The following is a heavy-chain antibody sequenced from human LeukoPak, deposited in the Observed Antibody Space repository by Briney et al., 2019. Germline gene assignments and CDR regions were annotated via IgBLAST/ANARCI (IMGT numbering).Heavy chain of an antibody. V-gene: IGHV3-74*01. D-gene: IGHD7-27*01. J-gene: IGHJ4*02. CDR1: GFTFSSYW. CDR2: INSDGSST. Sequence: PGGSLRLSCAASGFTFSSYWMHWVRQAPGKGLVWVSRINSDGSSTSYADSVKGRFTISRDNAKNTLYLQMNSLRDEDTAVYYCARESYWGSSGKGFDSWGQGTLVTVSS. CDR3: ARESYWGSSGKGFDS.